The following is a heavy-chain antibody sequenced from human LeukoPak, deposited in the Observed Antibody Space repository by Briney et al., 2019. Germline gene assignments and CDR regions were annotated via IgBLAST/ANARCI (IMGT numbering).Heavy chain of an antibody. CDR2: IYYSGST. CDR1: GGSISSYY. CDR3: ARSVRNWFDP. J-gene: IGHJ5*02. D-gene: IGHD3-10*01. V-gene: IGHV4-59*01. Sequence: SETPSLTCTVSGGSISSYYWSWIRQPPGKGLEWIGYIYYSGSTNYNPSLKSRVTISVDTSKNQFSLKLSSVTAADTAVYYCARSVRNWFDPWGQGTLVTVSS.